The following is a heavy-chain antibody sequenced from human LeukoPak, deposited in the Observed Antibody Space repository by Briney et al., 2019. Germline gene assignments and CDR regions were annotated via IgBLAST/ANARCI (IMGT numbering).Heavy chain of an antibody. CDR1: GGTFISYT. V-gene: IGHV1-69*02. CDR2: IIPILGIA. J-gene: IGHJ3*02. CDR3: ARLFVVTYDAFDI. D-gene: IGHD2-21*01. Sequence: SVKVSCKASGGTFISYTISWVRQAPGQGLEWMGRIIPILGIANYAQKSQGRVTITADKSTSTAYMELSSLRSEDTAVYYCARLFVVTYDAFDIWGQGTMVTVSS.